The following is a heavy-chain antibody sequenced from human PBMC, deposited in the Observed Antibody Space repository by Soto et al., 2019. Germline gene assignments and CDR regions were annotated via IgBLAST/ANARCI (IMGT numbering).Heavy chain of an antibody. CDR3: ASDIVVVVAVQDEDYDGVDV. V-gene: IGHV1-69*06. CDR2: IVPIFGTS. Sequence: QVQLVQSGAEVKKPGSSVKVSCKASGGIFSSHAITWVRQAPGQGLEWMGGIVPIFGTSNYAEHFQGRVTITADKSAGTAYMELSSLSSEDTAVYSCASDIVVVVAVQDEDYDGVDVWGQGTPVTVSS. J-gene: IGHJ6*02. D-gene: IGHD2-15*01. CDR1: GGIFSSHA.